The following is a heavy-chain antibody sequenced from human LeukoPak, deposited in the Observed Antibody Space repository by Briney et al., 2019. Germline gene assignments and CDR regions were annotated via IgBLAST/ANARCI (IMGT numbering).Heavy chain of an antibody. D-gene: IGHD4-11*01. CDR1: SASISSYY. V-gene: IGHV4-59*13. CDR3: ARTGGYSSPLGF. CDR2: ISYSGST. Sequence: SETLSLTSNDSSASISSYYWSWVRQPPGKRMEWIGYISYSGSTNYNPSLKSRVTISVDTSKNQFSLKLTSVTAADTATYYCARTGGYSSPLGFWGQGTLVTVSS. J-gene: IGHJ4*02.